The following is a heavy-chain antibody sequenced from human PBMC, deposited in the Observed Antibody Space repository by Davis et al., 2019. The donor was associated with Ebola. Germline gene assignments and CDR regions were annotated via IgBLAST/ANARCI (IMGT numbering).Heavy chain of an antibody. D-gene: IGHD2-21*01. J-gene: IGHJ3*01. CDR2: IYSGGST. V-gene: IGHV3-66*01. Sequence: GESLKISCAASGCNVSSKYMSWVRQAPGKGLEWVSVIYSGGSTYYADSVKGRFTISRDNSKNTLYLQMNSLRADDTAVYYCVAGGDDDAFDVWGQGTMLTVSS. CDR1: GCNVSSKY. CDR3: VAGGDDDAFDV.